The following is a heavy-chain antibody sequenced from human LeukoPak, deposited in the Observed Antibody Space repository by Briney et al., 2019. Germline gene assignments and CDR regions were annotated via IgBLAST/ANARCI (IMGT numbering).Heavy chain of an antibody. D-gene: IGHD2-2*01. Sequence: ASVKVSYKASGYTFTRYAITWVRQAPGQGLEWMGWITAYNGDTNYAQRFQGRVTMTTDTSTTTASMELRSLRSDDTAVYYCARGPGFGPAADFDYLGQGTLVTVSS. CDR1: GYTFTRYA. CDR3: ARGPGFGPAADFDY. CDR2: ITAYNGDT. J-gene: IGHJ4*02. V-gene: IGHV1-18*01.